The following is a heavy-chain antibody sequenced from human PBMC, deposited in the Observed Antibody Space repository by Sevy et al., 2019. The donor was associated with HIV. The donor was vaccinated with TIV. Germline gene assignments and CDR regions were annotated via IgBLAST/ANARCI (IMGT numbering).Heavy chain of an antibody. V-gene: IGHV3-15*01. D-gene: IGHD3-10*01. CDR1: GFTFSNAW. CDR2: IKSKSDGGTR. CDR3: TTYPRFGGNYYMDV. J-gene: IGHJ6*03. Sequence: GGSLRLSCAASGFTFSNAWMSWVRQGPGKGLEWVGRIKSKSDGGTREYAAPVKGRFTISRDDSKNTLYLQVNSLETEDIALYYCTTYPRFGGNYYMDVWGKGTTVTVSS.